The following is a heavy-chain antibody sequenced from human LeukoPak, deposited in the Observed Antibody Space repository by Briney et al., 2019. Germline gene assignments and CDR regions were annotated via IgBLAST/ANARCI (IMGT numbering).Heavy chain of an antibody. V-gene: IGHV5-51*01. Sequence: GAFLMICCKCSGYSFTSYWIWWGRPMGGEVVELGWINYTGDSDTRYRPSFQGQVTISADKSISTAYLQWSSLKASDTAMYYWARPHDYYDSSGFAESSSDYRGQGALVTVSS. D-gene: IGHD3-22*01. CDR3: ARPHDYYDSSGFAESSSDY. CDR2: NYTGDSDT. J-gene: IGHJ4*02. CDR1: GYSFTSYW.